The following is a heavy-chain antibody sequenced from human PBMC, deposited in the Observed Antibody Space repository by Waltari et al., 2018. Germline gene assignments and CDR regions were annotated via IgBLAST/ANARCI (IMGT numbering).Heavy chain of an antibody. J-gene: IGHJ4*02. V-gene: IGHV4-38-2*01. Sequence: QVQLQESGPGLVKPSETLSLTCAVSGYSISSGYYWGWFRQPPGKGLEWIGSIYHSGSTYYNPSLKSRVTISVDTSKNQFSLKLSSVTAADTAVYYCARRLGSNGSGSYYNWGQGTLVTVSS. CDR3: ARRLGSNGSGSYYN. CDR1: GYSISSGYY. CDR2: IYHSGST. D-gene: IGHD3-10*01.